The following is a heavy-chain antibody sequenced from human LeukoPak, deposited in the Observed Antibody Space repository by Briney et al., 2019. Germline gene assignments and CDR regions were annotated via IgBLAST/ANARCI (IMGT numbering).Heavy chain of an antibody. CDR2: ISYDGSNK. D-gene: IGHD6-13*01. CDR1: GFTFSSYG. J-gene: IGHJ4*02. V-gene: IGHV3-30*18. Sequence: GGSLRLSCAASGFTFSSYGMHWVRQAPGKGLEWVAVISYDGSNKYYADSVKGRFTISRDNPKNTLYLQMNSLRAEDTAVYYCAKDSEYSSSWYYFDYWGQGTLVTVSS. CDR3: AKDSEYSSSWYYFDY.